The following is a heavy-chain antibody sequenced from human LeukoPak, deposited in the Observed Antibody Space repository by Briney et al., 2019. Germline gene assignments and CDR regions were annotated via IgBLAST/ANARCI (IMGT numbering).Heavy chain of an antibody. CDR1: GGSISSYY. CDR3: ARDSGTTGEVKFDP. V-gene: IGHV4-4*07. Sequence: SETLSLTCTVSGGSISSYYWSWIRQPAGKGLGWIGRIYNSGSTTYNPSLKSRVTMSVDTSKNQFSLKLSSVTAADTAVYYCARDSGTTGEVKFDPRGQGTLVTVSS. D-gene: IGHD3-10*01. J-gene: IGHJ5*02. CDR2: IYNSGST.